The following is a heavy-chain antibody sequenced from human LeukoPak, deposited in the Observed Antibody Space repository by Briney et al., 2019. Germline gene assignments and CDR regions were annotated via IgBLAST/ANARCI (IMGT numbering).Heavy chain of an antibody. D-gene: IGHD1-26*01. V-gene: IGHV3-33*01. CDR1: GFTFSSYG. J-gene: IGHJ4*02. Sequence: GGSLRLSCAASGFTFSSYGMHWVRQAPGKGLEWVAVIWYDGSNKYYADSVKGRFTISRDNSKNTLYLQMNSLRAEDTAVYYCARPQGDGSYFFDYWGQGTLVTVSS. CDR2: IWYDGSNK. CDR3: ARPQGDGSYFFDY.